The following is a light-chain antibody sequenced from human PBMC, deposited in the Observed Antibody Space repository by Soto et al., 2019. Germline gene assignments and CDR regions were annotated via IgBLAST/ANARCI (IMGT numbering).Light chain of an antibody. Sequence: QLVLTQSPSASASLGASVKLTCTLSSEHSSYAIAWHQQQPEKGPRYLMKLNSDGSHSKGDGIPDRLSGSSSGDERYLTISSLQSEDEADYYCQTWGTGIVVFGGGTKLTVL. V-gene: IGLV4-69*01. J-gene: IGLJ2*01. CDR3: QTWGTGIVV. CDR1: SEHSSYA. CDR2: LNSDGSH.